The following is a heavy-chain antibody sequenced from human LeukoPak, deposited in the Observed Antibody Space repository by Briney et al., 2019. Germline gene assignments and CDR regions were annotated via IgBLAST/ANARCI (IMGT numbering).Heavy chain of an antibody. V-gene: IGHV1-2*02. J-gene: IGHJ4*02. CDR2: INANSGAT. D-gene: IGHD2-15*01. CDR3: AGEYCRGGRCNQAFEY. CDR1: GYTFTDFC. Sequence: ASVKVSCKTSGYTFTDFCMHWVRQAPGQGLEYVGWINANSGATNSPQKFRGRVTLTRDTSISTAYMELSSLRSDDTAVYYCAGEYCRGGRCNQAFEYWGQGTLVTLSS.